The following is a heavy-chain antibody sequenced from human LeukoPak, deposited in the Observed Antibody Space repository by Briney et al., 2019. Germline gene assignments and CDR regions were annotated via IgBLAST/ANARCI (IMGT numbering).Heavy chain of an antibody. Sequence: SETLSLTCAVYGVSFSGYYWSWIRQPPGKGLEWIGEINHSGSTNYNPSLKSRVTISVDTSKNQFSLKLSSVTAADTAVYYCARARVDYYRETTDMFDPWGQGTLVTVSS. CDR1: GVSFSGYY. D-gene: IGHD2-21*02. J-gene: IGHJ5*02. V-gene: IGHV4-34*01. CDR3: ARARVDYYRETTDMFDP. CDR2: INHSGST.